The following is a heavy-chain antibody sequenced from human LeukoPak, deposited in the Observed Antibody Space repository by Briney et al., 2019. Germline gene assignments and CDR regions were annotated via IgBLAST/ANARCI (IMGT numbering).Heavy chain of an antibody. CDR2: ISYDGSNK. CDR1: GFTFSSYA. V-gene: IGHV3-30-3*01. CDR3: ARAERVVVAAPDY. Sequence: GSLRLSCAASGFTFSSYAMHWVRQAPGKGLEWVAVISYDGSNKYYADSVKGRFTISRDNSKNTLYLQMNSLRAEDTAVYYCARAERVVVAAPDYWGQGTLVTVSS. D-gene: IGHD2-15*01. J-gene: IGHJ4*02.